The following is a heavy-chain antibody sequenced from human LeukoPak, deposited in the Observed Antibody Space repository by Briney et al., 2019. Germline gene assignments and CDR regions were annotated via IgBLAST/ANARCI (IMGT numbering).Heavy chain of an antibody. CDR3: AKDTAGLVLRSPFGY. J-gene: IGHJ4*02. Sequence: GGSLRLSCAASGFTFSTYAMNWVRQAPGKGLEWVSVISVRGGSTYYADSVKGRFTISRDNSKNTLYLQMNSLRAEDTAVYYCAKDTAGLVLRSPFGYWGPGTLVTVSS. V-gene: IGHV3-23*01. D-gene: IGHD3-3*01. CDR2: ISVRGGST. CDR1: GFTFSTYA.